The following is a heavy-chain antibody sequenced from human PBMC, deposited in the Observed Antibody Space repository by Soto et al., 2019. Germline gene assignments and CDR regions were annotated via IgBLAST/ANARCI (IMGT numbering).Heavy chain of an antibody. Sequence: AASGVTSVNYGSRRIRQTPGKGLEWVAVISYDGSNKYYADSVKGRFTISRDNSKNTLYLQMNSLRAEDTAVYYCARDGGDIVVVPAATPYYYYGMDVWGQGTTVTVS. V-gene: IGHV3-30-3*01. J-gene: IGHJ6*02. CDR2: ISYDGSNK. CDR3: ARDGGDIVVVPAATPYYYYGMDV. D-gene: IGHD2-2*01. CDR1: GVTSVNYG.